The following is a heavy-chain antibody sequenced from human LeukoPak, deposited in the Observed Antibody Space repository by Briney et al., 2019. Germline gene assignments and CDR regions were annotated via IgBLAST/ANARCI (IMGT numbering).Heavy chain of an antibody. Sequence: GGSLRLSCAASGFTFSTYAMSWVRQAPGKGLEWVSTISSGGGFTYYADSVKGRFTISRDNSKNTLYLQMNSLRAEDTAVYYCAKEAGRGYYYGMDVWGQGTTVTVSS. CDR2: ISSGGGFT. D-gene: IGHD3-10*01. CDR3: AKEAGRGYYYGMDV. V-gene: IGHV3-23*01. J-gene: IGHJ6*02. CDR1: GFTFSTYA.